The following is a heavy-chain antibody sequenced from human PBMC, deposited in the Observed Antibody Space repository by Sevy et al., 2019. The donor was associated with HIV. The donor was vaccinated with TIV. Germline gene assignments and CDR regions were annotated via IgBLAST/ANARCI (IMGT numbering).Heavy chain of an antibody. Sequence: GGSLRLSCVASGFTFRTYGMHWVRQAPGKGLEWVAFIRYDGNNKYYTDSVKGRFTISRDNSKNTLYLHMNSLRAEDTAVYYCANGDYYFDYWGQGTLVTVSS. CDR1: GFTFRTYG. CDR2: IRYDGNNK. CDR3: ANGDYYFDY. J-gene: IGHJ4*02. D-gene: IGHD2-21*02. V-gene: IGHV3-30*02.